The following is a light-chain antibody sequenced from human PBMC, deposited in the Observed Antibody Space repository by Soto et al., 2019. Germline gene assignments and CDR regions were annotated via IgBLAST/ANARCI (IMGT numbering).Light chain of an antibody. V-gene: IGKV1-5*01. CDR2: DTS. CDR3: QQYNTFPRT. Sequence: DSQMTQSPSTLSASVGDRVTITCRASQSMSTWLAWYQQKPGKAPRLLIYDTSSLESGVPSRFSGGGSGTEFTLTISSLQPDDFATYYCQQYNTFPRTFGQGTKVDIK. J-gene: IGKJ1*01. CDR1: QSMSTW.